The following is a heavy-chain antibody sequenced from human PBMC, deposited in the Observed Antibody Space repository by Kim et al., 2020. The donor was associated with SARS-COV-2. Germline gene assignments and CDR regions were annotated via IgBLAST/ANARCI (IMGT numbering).Heavy chain of an antibody. J-gene: IGHJ3*02. Sequence: DDAGSVKSRMTINADTTKTQFSLQLNSVSPEDTAVYYCARDTPGQKAYDIWGQGTMVTVSS. CDR3: ARDTPGQKAYDI. V-gene: IGHV6-1*01.